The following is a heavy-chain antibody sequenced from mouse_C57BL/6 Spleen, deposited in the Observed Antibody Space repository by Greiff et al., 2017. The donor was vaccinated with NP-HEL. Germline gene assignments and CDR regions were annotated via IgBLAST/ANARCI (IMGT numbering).Heavy chain of an antibody. CDR2: IYPSDSET. J-gene: IGHJ2*01. Sequence: QVQLQQPGAELVRPGSSVKLSCKASGYTFTSYWMDWVKQRPGQGLEWIGNIYPSDSETHYNQKFKDKATLTVDKSSSTAYMQLSSLTSEDSAVYYCARQNPLGYYFDYWGQGTTLTVSS. CDR1: GYTFTSYW. CDR3: ARQNPLGYYFDY. D-gene: IGHD4-1*01. V-gene: IGHV1-61*01.